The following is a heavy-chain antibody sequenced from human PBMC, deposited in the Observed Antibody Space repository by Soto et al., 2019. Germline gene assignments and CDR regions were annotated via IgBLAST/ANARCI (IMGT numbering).Heavy chain of an antibody. CDR2: MNPNSGNT. V-gene: IGHV1-8*01. Sequence: ASVKVSCKASGYTFTSYDINWVRQATGQGLEWMGWMNPNSGNTGYAQKFQGRVTMTRNTSISTAYMELSSLRSEDTAVYYCAREGYGDYDYYYYYYMDVWGKGTTVTVS. J-gene: IGHJ6*03. D-gene: IGHD4-17*01. CDR3: AREGYGDYDYYYYYYMDV. CDR1: GYTFTSYD.